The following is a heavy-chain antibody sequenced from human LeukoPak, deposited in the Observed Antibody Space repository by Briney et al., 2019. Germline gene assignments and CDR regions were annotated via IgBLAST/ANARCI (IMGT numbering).Heavy chain of an antibody. V-gene: IGHV1-18*01. CDR1: AYTLSNYG. Sequence: ASVTVSCKAPAYTLSNYGITWVRQAPGQGLEWMGGISGYSGKTNYAQKLQGRVTMTTDTSTSTAYMELRSLRSDDTAVYYCATDPSGWYVFDYWGRGTLVTVSS. D-gene: IGHD6-19*01. CDR3: ATDPSGWYVFDY. CDR2: ISGYSGKT. J-gene: IGHJ4*02.